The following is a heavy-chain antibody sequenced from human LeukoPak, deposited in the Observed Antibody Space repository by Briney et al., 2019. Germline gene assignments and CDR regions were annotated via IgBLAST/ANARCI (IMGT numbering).Heavy chain of an antibody. J-gene: IGHJ4*02. CDR1: GYTFTSYG. Sequence: ASVKVSCKASGYTFTSYGINWVRQATGQGLEWMGWMNPNSGNTGYAQKFQGRVTMTRNTSISTAYMELSSLRSEDTAVYYCARGVRRYDFWSGYYQDYWGQGTLVTVSS. CDR2: MNPNSGNT. CDR3: ARGVRRYDFWSGYYQDY. D-gene: IGHD3-3*01. V-gene: IGHV1-8*01.